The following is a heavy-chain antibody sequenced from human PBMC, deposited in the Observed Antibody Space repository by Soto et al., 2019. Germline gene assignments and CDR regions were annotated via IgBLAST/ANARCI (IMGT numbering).Heavy chain of an antibody. D-gene: IGHD2-15*01. CDR3: ARVIDGGSYYYGMDV. V-gene: IGHV4-34*01. Sequence: SETLSLTCAVCGGCFSGYYWSWTRQPPGKGLEWIGEINHSGSTNYNPSLKSRVTISVDTSKNQFSLKLSSVTAADTAVYYCARVIDGGSYYYGMDVWGQGTTVTVSS. J-gene: IGHJ6*02. CDR1: GGCFSGYY. CDR2: INHSGST.